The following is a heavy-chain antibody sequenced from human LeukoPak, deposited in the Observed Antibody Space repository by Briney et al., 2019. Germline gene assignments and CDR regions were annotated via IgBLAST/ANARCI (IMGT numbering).Heavy chain of an antibody. Sequence: GASVKVSCKASGYTFTNYGISWVRQAPGQGLEWMGWISAYNVDTNYAQKLQGRVTMTTDTSTSTAYMELRSLRSDDTAIYYCAVRNTSSWSPFDFWGQGTLVTVSS. CDR1: GYTFTNYG. CDR2: ISAYNVDT. J-gene: IGHJ4*02. CDR3: AVRNTSSWSPFDF. V-gene: IGHV1-18*01. D-gene: IGHD6-13*01.